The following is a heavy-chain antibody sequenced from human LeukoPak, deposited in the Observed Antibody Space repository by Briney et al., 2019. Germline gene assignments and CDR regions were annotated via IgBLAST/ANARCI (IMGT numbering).Heavy chain of an antibody. Sequence: SETLSLTCTVSGGSISSSSYYWGWIRQPPGKGLEWIGSIYYSGSTYYNPSLKSRVTISVDTSKNQFSLKLSSVTAADTAVYYCVTMVRGVTYTFDYWGQGTLVTVSS. V-gene: IGHV4-39*01. CDR2: IYYSGST. CDR3: VTMVRGVTYTFDY. J-gene: IGHJ4*02. CDR1: GGSISSSSYY. D-gene: IGHD3-10*01.